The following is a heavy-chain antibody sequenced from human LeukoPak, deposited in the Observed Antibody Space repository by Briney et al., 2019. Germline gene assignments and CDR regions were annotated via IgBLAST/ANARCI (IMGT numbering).Heavy chain of an antibody. Sequence: GGSLRLSCVASGFTFSSYWMHWVRQDPRKGLVWVSRINGDGRNINYADSVRGRFTISRDNAKNSLYLQMNSLRAEDTAVYYCARYNWNDHYFDYWGQGTLVTVSS. CDR2: INGDGRNI. J-gene: IGHJ4*02. CDR3: ARYNWNDHYFDY. D-gene: IGHD1-1*01. CDR1: GFTFSSYW. V-gene: IGHV3-74*01.